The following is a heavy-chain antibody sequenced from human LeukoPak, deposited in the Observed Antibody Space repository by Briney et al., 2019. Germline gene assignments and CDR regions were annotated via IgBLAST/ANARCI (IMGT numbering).Heavy chain of an antibody. V-gene: IGHV3-23*01. CDR3: AKVEPSYSYGSPGAFDI. Sequence: PGGSLRLSCAASGFTFSNYWMSWVRQAPGKGLEWVSAISGSGGSTYYADSVKGRFTISRDNSKNTLYLQMNSLRAEDTAVYYCAKVEPSYSYGSPGAFDIWGQGTMVTVSS. CDR2: ISGSGGST. D-gene: IGHD5-18*01. CDR1: GFTFSNYW. J-gene: IGHJ3*02.